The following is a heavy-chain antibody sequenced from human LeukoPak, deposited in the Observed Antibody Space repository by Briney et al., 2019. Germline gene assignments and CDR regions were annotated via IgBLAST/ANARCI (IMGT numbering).Heavy chain of an antibody. J-gene: IGHJ4*02. V-gene: IGHV3-30*18. D-gene: IGHD6-19*01. CDR1: GFTFSSYG. Sequence: GGSLRLSCAASGFTFSSYGMHWVRQAPGKGLEWVAVISYDGSNKYYADSVKGRFTTSRDNSKNTLYLQMNSLRAEDTAVYYCAKDHSSGLPYDYWGQGTLVTVSS. CDR3: AKDHSSGLPYDY. CDR2: ISYDGSNK.